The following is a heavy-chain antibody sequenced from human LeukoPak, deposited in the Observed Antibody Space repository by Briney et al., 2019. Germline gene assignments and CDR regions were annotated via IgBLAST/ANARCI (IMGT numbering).Heavy chain of an antibody. J-gene: IGHJ4*02. CDR3: ASSGYGSGSRLDY. D-gene: IGHD3-10*01. Sequence: GGSLRLSCAASGFTVSSNDMSWVRQAPGKGLEWVAVIWYDGSNKYYADSVKGRFTISRDNSKNTLYLQMNSLRAEDTAVYYCASSGYGSGSRLDYWGQGTLVTVSS. V-gene: IGHV3-33*08. CDR2: IWYDGSNK. CDR1: GFTVSSND.